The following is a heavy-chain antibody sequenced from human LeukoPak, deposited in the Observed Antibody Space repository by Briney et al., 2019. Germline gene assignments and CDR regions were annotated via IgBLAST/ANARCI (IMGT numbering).Heavy chain of an antibody. CDR3: ASLYYFDSSGYYYGKADI. Sequence: SETLSLICTVSGASISSYYWSWIRQPPGKGLECIGFIYYSGSTFYNPSLKSRVTISIDTSKNQFSLKLSSVTAADTAVYYCASLYYFDSSGYYYGKADIWGQGTMVTVSS. V-gene: IGHV4-59*06. CDR2: IYYSGST. D-gene: IGHD3-22*01. J-gene: IGHJ3*02. CDR1: GASISSYY.